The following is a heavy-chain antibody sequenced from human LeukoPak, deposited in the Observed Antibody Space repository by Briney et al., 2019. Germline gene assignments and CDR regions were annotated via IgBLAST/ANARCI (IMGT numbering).Heavy chain of an antibody. D-gene: IGHD3-3*01. CDR2: ISAYNGNT. V-gene: IGHV1-18*01. CDR1: GYTFTSYG. J-gene: IGHJ4*02. Sequence: ASVKVSCKASGYTFTSYGISWVRQAPGQGLEWMGWISAYNGNTNYAQKLQGRVTMTTDTSTSTAYMELRSLRSDDTAVYYCARDGDFWSGYYLFDYWGQGTLVTVSS. CDR3: ARDGDFWSGYYLFDY.